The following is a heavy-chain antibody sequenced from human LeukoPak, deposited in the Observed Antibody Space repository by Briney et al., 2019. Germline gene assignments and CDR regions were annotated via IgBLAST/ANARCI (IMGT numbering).Heavy chain of an antibody. CDR3: AKDRSPYYYEGWFDP. CDR2: ISGSGGST. V-gene: IGHV3-23*01. D-gene: IGHD3-22*01. CDR1: GFTFSSYA. J-gene: IGHJ5*02. Sequence: GGSLRLSCAASGFTFSSYAMSWVRQAPGKGLEWVSAISGSGGSTYYADSVEGRFTISRDNSKNTLYLQMNSLRAEDTAVYYCAKDRSPYYYEGWFDPWGQGTLVTVSS.